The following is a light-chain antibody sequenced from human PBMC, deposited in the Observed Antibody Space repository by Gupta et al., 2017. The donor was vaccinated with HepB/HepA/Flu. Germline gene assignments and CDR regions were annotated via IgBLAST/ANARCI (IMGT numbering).Light chain of an antibody. Sequence: MTQSPSSLPASVGDRVTITCRASQSINDYLNWYQQKPGEAPKLLIYAASNLQSGVPSRFSASASGTDFTLTISGLQPEDFAIYYCQETYSAPPFTLGQGTKLEI. CDR3: QETYSAPPFT. CDR1: QSINDY. V-gene: IGKV1-39*01. J-gene: IGKJ2*01. CDR2: AAS.